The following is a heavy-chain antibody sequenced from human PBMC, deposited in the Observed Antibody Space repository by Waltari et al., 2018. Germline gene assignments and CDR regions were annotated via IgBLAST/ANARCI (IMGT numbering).Heavy chain of an antibody. J-gene: IGHJ4*02. CDR3: AQGRVQEQWLFDD. V-gene: IGHV4-38-2*01. Sequence: QVQLQESGPGLVKTTETLSLTCAVSGYSINSRYYWGWIRQPPGKGLEWIGCIYLSVSTYYKPSLKSRVTIAVGTSKIPFSLKLSSVSAAGTAVYYCAQGRVQEQWLFDDWGQGALVTVSS. CDR2: IYLSVST. D-gene: IGHD6-19*01. CDR1: GYSINSRYY.